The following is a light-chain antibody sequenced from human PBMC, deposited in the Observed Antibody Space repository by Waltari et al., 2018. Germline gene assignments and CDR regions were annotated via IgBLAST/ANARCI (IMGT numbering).Light chain of an antibody. CDR2: DAS. J-gene: IGKJ4*01. CDR1: QSVSTY. CDR3: QHRSNWALT. Sequence: EIVLTQSPATLSLSLGETDTLSRRASQSVSTYFAWYHQKPGQAPSLLIYDASNRATGIPARFSGSGSGTDFTLTSSSLEPEDFAVYFCQHRSNWALTFGGGTKVEIK. V-gene: IGKV3-11*01.